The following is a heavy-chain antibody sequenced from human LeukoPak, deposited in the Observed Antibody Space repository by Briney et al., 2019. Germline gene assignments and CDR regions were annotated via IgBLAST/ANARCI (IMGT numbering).Heavy chain of an antibody. V-gene: IGHV3-23*01. CDR1: GFTFSSYA. CDR2: ISPGGGTT. Sequence: GGPLRLSCAASGFTFSSYAMGWVRQLRGGGLEWVSTISPGGGTTYYAESMKGRFAISRDNSKSTLYLEMTSLRVEDTAVYYCTKVRSGSSNWALRIFDFWGQGVLVTVSS. J-gene: IGHJ4*02. D-gene: IGHD4-11*01. CDR3: TKVRSGSSNWALRIFDF.